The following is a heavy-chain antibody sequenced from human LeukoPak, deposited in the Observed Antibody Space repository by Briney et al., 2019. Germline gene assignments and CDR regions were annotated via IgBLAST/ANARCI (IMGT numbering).Heavy chain of an antibody. CDR2: INPNSGGT. Sequence: ASVKVSCKASGYTFTGYYMHWVRQAPGQGLEWMGWINPNSGGTNYAQKFQGRVTMTRDTSISTAYMELSRLRSDDTAVYYCARKSSGYISVFDVDYWGQGTLVTVSS. CDR3: ARKSSGYISVFDVDY. V-gene: IGHV1-2*02. D-gene: IGHD3-22*01. J-gene: IGHJ4*02. CDR1: GYTFTGYY.